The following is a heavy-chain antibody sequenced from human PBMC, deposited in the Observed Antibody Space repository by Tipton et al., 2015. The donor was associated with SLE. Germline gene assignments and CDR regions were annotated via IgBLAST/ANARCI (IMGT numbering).Heavy chain of an antibody. CDR3: ARGPCGGNCYGNWFDP. CDR1: GCSISSASYY. D-gene: IGHD2-21*01. Sequence: TLSLTCTVSGCSISSASYYWTWIRQPAGKGLEWIGHIYTSGSTNYNPSLKGRVTMSADTSKTQFSLKLSSVTAADTAVYYCARGPCGGNCYGNWFDPWGQGTLVTVSS. CDR2: IYTSGST. V-gene: IGHV4-61*09. J-gene: IGHJ5*02.